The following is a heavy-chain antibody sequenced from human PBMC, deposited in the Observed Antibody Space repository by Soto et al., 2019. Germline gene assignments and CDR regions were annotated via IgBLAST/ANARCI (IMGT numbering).Heavy chain of an antibody. V-gene: IGHV1-2*04. J-gene: IGHJ3*02. D-gene: IGHD2-15*01. CDR3: ARSPYCSGGSCPNDAFDI. CDR2: INPNSGGT. CDR1: GYTFTCYY. Sequence: ASVKVSCKASGYTFTCYYMHWVRQAPGQGLEWMGWINPNSGGTNYAQKFQGWVTMTRDTSISTAYMELSRLRSDDTAVYYCARSPYCSGGSCPNDAFDIRGQGTTVTVSS.